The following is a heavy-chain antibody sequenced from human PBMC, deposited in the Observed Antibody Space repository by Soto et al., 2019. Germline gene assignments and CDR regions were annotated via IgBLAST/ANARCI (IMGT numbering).Heavy chain of an antibody. V-gene: IGHV3-23*01. J-gene: IGHJ4*02. D-gene: IGHD2-15*01. CDR2: ISGSGASI. CDR3: AKDGLGSCTGGTCYGSDY. Sequence: EVQLLESGGNLVQPGGSLRLSCAASGFTFSSYVMSWVRQAPGKGLEWVSTISGSGASIYDADSVKGRFTISRDNSKNTMYLQMNSLRAEDTAVYYCAKDGLGSCTGGTCYGSDYWGQGTLVTVSS. CDR1: GFTFSSYV.